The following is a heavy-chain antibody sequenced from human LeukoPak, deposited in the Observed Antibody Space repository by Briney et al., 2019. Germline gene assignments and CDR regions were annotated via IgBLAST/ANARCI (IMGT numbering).Heavy chain of an antibody. CDR1: GGSISSSSYY. CDR3: ARAPLDCSSTSCYAFDI. Sequence: PSETLSLTCTVSGGSISSSSYYWGWIRQPPGKGLEWIGSIYYSGSTYYNPSLKSRVTISVDTSKNQFSLKLSSVTAADTAVYYCARAPLDCSSTSCYAFDIWGQGTMVTVSS. D-gene: IGHD2-2*01. J-gene: IGHJ3*02. V-gene: IGHV4-39*07. CDR2: IYYSGST.